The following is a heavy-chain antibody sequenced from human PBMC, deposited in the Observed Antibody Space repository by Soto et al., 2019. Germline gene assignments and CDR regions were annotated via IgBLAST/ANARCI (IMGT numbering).Heavy chain of an antibody. CDR2: MYYTGNTNSGST. Sequence: SETLSLTCTVSSGSISGYYWSWIRQPPGKGLEWVAYMYYTGNTNSGSTNYNPSLKSRVTLSVDTSKNQFSLKLTSVTAADTAVYYCARGLMAPRLWGQGTLVTVSS. CDR3: ARGLMAPRL. CDR1: SGSISGYY. D-gene: IGHD2-8*01. V-gene: IGHV4-59*01. J-gene: IGHJ4*02.